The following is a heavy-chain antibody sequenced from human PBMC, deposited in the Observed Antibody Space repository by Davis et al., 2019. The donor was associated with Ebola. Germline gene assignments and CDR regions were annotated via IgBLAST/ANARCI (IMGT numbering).Heavy chain of an antibody. CDR1: GDSVISTLYY. CDR2: VYYSGST. V-gene: IGHV4-61*01. D-gene: IGHD3-10*01. J-gene: IGHJ2*01. CDR3: ARERAGTYWYFDL. Sequence: PSETLSLTCTVSGDSVISTLYYWNLIRQPPGKGLEWIGNVYYSGSTNYNPSLKSRITISLDTSKNEFSLKLTSLTAADTAMYYCARERAGTYWYFDLWGRGTLVTVSS.